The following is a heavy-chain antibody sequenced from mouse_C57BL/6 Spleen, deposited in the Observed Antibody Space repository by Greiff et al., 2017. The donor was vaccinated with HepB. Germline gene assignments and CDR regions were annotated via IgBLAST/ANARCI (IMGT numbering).Heavy chain of an antibody. V-gene: IGHV1-18*01. Sequence: EVKLLESGPELVKPGASVKIPCKASGYTFTDYNMDWVKQSHGKSLEWIGDINPNNGGTIYNQKFKGKATLTVDKSSSTAYMELRSLTSEDTAVYYCARGIYYDYDGYFDYWGQGTTLTVSS. D-gene: IGHD2-4*01. CDR2: INPNNGGT. J-gene: IGHJ2*01. CDR3: ARGIYYDYDGYFDY. CDR1: GYTFTDYN.